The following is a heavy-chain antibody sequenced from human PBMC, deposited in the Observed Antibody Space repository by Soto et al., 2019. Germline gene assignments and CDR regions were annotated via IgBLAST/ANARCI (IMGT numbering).Heavy chain of an antibody. CDR3: ARARMVRGVIYYYGMDV. Sequence: LCGGSISSGGNYWSWIRQHPGKGLEWIGYIYYSGSTYYNPSLKSRVTISVDTSKNQFSLKLNSVTAADTAVYYCARARMVRGVIYYYGMDVWGQGTTVTVSS. CDR2: IYYSGST. V-gene: IGHV4-31*02. CDR1: GGSISSGGNY. D-gene: IGHD3-10*01. J-gene: IGHJ6*02.